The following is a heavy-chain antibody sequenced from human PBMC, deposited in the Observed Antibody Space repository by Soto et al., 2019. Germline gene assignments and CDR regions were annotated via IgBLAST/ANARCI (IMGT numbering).Heavy chain of an antibody. CDR1: GFTFSSYW. CDR2: INSDGSST. CDR3: ARGPTTEVDY. J-gene: IGHJ4*02. D-gene: IGHD4-17*01. V-gene: IGHV3-74*01. Sequence: GGSLRLSCAASGFTFSSYWMHWVRQAPGKGLGWVSRINSDGSSTSYADSVKGRFTISRDNAKNTLYLQMNSLRAEDTAVYYCARGPTTEVDYWGQGTLVTVSS.